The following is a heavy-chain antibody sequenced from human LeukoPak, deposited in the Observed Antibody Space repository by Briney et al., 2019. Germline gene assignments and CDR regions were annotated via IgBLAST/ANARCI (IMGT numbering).Heavy chain of an antibody. CDR2: ISSSGSTI. J-gene: IGHJ4*02. D-gene: IGHD3-22*01. CDR1: GFTFSSYE. Sequence: GGSLRLSXAASGFTFSSYEMNWVRQTPGKGLEWVSYISSSGSTIYYADSVKGRFTISRDNAKNSLYLQMNSLRAEDTAVYYCARDRPYYYDSSGYGDSDYWGQGTLVTVSS. V-gene: IGHV3-48*03. CDR3: ARDRPYYYDSSGYGDSDY.